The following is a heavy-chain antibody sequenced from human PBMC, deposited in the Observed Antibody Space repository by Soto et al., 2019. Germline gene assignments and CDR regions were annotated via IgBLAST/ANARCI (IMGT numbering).Heavy chain of an antibody. CDR1: GDTFSTYP. J-gene: IGHJ5*02. CDR3: ARDGYACGSGSFLAT. Sequence: QVQLVQSGAEVKKPGSSVKISCKASGDTFSTYPITWVRQAPGQGLEWMGRIVPILGVPNSAQKFQGRLTFTADKSTTTAYMELSSLRAEDTAFYYCARDGYACGSGSFLATWGQGTLVIVSS. V-gene: IGHV1-69*04. D-gene: IGHD3-10*01. CDR2: IVPILGVP.